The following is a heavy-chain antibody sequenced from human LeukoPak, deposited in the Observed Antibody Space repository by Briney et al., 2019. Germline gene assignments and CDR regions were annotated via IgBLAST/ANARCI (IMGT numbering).Heavy chain of an antibody. CDR3: ARADWDTAMIDY. CDR2: ISSSSRYI. J-gene: IGHJ4*02. D-gene: IGHD5-18*01. V-gene: IGHV3-21*01. CDR1: GFTFSSYS. Sequence: GGSLRLSCAASGFTFSSYSMKWVRQAPGKGLEWVSSISSSSRYIYYADSGKGRFTIYRDNDKNSLYLQMNSLRGWDTAVYYCARADWDTAMIDYWGQGTLVTASS.